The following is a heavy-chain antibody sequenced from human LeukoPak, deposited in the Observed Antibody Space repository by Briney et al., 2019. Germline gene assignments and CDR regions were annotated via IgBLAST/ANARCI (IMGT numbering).Heavy chain of an antibody. CDR2: IYYSGST. J-gene: IGHJ4*02. CDR3: ARVNKLPFQYYFDY. D-gene: IGHD2-15*01. CDR1: GGSISSSSYY. Sequence: SETLSLTCTVSGGSISSSSYYWGWIRQPPGKGLEWIGSIYYSGSTYYNPSLKSRVTISVDTSKNQFSLKLSSVTAADTAVNYCARVNKLPFQYYFDYWGQGTLVTVSS. V-gene: IGHV4-39*01.